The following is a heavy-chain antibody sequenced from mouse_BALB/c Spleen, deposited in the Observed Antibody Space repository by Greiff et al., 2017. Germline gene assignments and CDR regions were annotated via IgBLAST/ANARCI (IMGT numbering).Heavy chain of an antibody. Sequence: QVQLQQSGAELVRPGTSVKVSCKASGYAFTNYLIEWVKQRPGQGLEWIGVINPGSGGTNYNEKFKGKATLTADKSSSTAYMQLSSLTSDDSAVYFCARSYYGRRGFDYWGQGTTLSVSS. CDR2: INPGSGGT. CDR3: ARSYYGRRGFDY. CDR1: GYAFTNYL. D-gene: IGHD1-1*01. J-gene: IGHJ2*01. V-gene: IGHV1-54*01.